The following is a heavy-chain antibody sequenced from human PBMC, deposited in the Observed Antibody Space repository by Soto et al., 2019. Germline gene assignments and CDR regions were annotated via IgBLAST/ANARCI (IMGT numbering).Heavy chain of an antibody. CDR2: ISAYNTTT. V-gene: IGHV1-18*01. J-gene: IGHJ4*02. CDR3: ARDTPPTDY. Sequence: QVQLVQSGAEVKKPGASVKVSCKTSGYTFTSYHISWVRQAPGQGLEWMGWISAYNTTTNYAQKFQGRVTMTTDTLTSTAYMALRSLRSDDTAVYYCARDTPPTDYWGQGTLVTVSS. CDR1: GYTFTSYH.